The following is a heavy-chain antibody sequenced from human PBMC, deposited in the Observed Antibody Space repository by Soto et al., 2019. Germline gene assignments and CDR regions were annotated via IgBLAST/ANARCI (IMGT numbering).Heavy chain of an antibody. J-gene: IGHJ2*01. D-gene: IGHD3-22*01. Sequence: QVQLVQSETEVKKPEASVKVSCRASGFSFSDYYIQWLRQAPGQGLEWMGWFNPDSGATNYAPRFQGKNTMTRDTSSSTAYLQLKSLRSDDTAVYYRATKAQRLGYYRHYLFPDVLGRGTQGTGSS. V-gene: IGHV1-2*02. CDR1: GFSFSDYY. CDR2: FNPDSGAT. CDR3: ATKAQRLGYYRHYLFPDV.